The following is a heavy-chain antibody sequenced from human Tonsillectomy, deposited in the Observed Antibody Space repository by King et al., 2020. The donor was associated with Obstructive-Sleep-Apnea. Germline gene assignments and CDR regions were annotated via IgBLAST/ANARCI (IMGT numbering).Heavy chain of an antibody. CDR3: AKDGNTQGSLMPVGDLDY. V-gene: IGHV3-9*01. CDR1: GFTFDVYA. CDR2: ISWNSSSI. D-gene: IGHD2-8*01. J-gene: IGHJ4*02. Sequence: VQLVESGGGLVQPGRSLRLSCAASGFTFDVYAIHWVRQAPGRGLEWVSGISWNSSSIGYADSVKGRFTISRDNAKNSLYLQMNSLRAEDTALYYCAKDGNTQGSLMPVGDLDYWGQGTLVPVSS.